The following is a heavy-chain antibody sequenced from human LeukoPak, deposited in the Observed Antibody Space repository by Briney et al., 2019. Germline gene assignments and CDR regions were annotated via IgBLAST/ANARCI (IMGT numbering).Heavy chain of an antibody. CDR3: ATGTYYPGYAFDI. Sequence: PGGSLRLSCAASGFTFNTYDMTWVRQAPGKGLEWVSRISGSGGSTYYADSVKGRFTISRDNSKNTLYLQMNSLRAEDTAVYYCATGTYYPGYAFDIWGQGTMVTVSS. CDR2: ISGSGGST. D-gene: IGHD3-10*01. CDR1: GFTFNTYD. J-gene: IGHJ3*02. V-gene: IGHV3-23*01.